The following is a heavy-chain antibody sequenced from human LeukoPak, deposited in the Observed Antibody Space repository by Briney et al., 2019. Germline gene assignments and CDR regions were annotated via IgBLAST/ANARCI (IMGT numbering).Heavy chain of an antibody. V-gene: IGHV4-59*08. Sequence: PSETLSLTCTVSGGSLSNYHWTWIRQPPGKGLEWIGYVYYIGSTNYNPSLRSRVTISMDTSKNQFSLNLSSVTAADTAIYYCARGGTGYYSRSRLDPWGQGTLVTVSS. D-gene: IGHD3/OR15-3a*01. CDR1: GGSLSNYH. CDR2: VYYIGST. J-gene: IGHJ5*02. CDR3: ARGGTGYYSRSRLDP.